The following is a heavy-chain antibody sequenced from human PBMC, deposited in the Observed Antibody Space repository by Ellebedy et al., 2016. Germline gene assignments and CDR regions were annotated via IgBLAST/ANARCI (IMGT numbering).Heavy chain of an antibody. CDR1: GGSISDYY. D-gene: IGHD6-19*01. Sequence: SETLSLTCTVSGGSISDYYWSWIRQPPGKGLEWIGYIYYSGSTNYNPSLKSRVTISVDTSKNQFSLKLSSVTAADTAVYYCARAAGTYYFDYWGQGTLVTVSS. CDR2: IYYSGST. J-gene: IGHJ4*02. V-gene: IGHV4-59*01. CDR3: ARAAGTYYFDY.